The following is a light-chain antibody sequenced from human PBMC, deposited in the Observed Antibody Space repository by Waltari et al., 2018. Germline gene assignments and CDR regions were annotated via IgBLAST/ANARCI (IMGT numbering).Light chain of an antibody. CDR2: DAS. CDR3: QQYANLPLT. Sequence: DIQMTQSPSSLSASVGERVTITCQASQDIRKNLNRFHQKPGKAPQVLIFDASNSQAAVPSRFSGSGSGTDFAFTIGSLQPEDIGTYYCQQYANLPLTFGGGTRVEIK. J-gene: IGKJ4*01. V-gene: IGKV1-33*01. CDR1: QDIRKN.